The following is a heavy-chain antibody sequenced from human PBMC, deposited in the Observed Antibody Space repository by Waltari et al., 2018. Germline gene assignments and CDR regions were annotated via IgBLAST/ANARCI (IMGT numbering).Heavy chain of an antibody. CDR2: IIPFLGIS. V-gene: IGHV1-69*02. D-gene: IGHD1-1*01. CDR1: GGPFSTYT. Sequence: HVQLEQSGAEVKKPGSSVKVSCKASGGPFSTYTVTWVQQAPGQGLEWMGSIIPFLGISKYAQSLQARLTITVDQSTNTGYMELNNLRPEDTGVYYCARSGEMKGTVDYWGQGTLVTVSS. J-gene: IGHJ4*02. CDR3: ARSGEMKGTVDY.